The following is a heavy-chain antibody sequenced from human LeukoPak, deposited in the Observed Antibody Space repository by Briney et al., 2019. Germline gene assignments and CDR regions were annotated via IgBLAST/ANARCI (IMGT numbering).Heavy chain of an antibody. CDR3: ARDLYVDIVAPSGMDV. Sequence: GGSLRLSWAASGFTVSSNSMSWVRQAPGKGLEWVSVIYSGGRTYYADSVKGRFTISKDNSKNTLYLQMNSLRAEDTAVYYCARDLYVDIVAPSGMDVWGQGTTVTVSS. D-gene: IGHD5-12*01. CDR2: IYSGGRT. V-gene: IGHV3-66*01. J-gene: IGHJ6*02. CDR1: GFTVSSNS.